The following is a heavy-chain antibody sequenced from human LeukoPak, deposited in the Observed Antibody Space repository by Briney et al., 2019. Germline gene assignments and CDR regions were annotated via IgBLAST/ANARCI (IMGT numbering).Heavy chain of an antibody. CDR2: IYSSGST. D-gene: IGHD3-3*01. V-gene: IGHV4-4*07. CDR1: GGSIGTYY. J-gene: IGHJ3*02. Sequence: SETLSLTCTVSGGSIGTYYWSWIRQPAGKGLEWIGRIYSSGSTNYNPSLKSRVTMSVDTSKNQFSLKLNSVTAADTAVYYCARGDDYWSGPNDAFDIWGQGTMVTVSS. CDR3: ARGDDYWSGPNDAFDI.